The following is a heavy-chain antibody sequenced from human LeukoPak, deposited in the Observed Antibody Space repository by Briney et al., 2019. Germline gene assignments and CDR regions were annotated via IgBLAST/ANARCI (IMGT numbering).Heavy chain of an antibody. V-gene: IGHV3-21*01. CDR3: ARVGASTIDAFDI. J-gene: IGHJ3*02. CDR2: ISSSSSYI. Sequence: GGSLRLSCAASGFTFSSYSMNWVRQAPGEGVEGVSSISSSSSYIYYADSVKGRFTISRDNAKNSLYLQMNSLRAEDTAVYYCARVGASTIDAFDIWGQGTMVTVSS. D-gene: IGHD5/OR15-5a*01. CDR1: GFTFSSYS.